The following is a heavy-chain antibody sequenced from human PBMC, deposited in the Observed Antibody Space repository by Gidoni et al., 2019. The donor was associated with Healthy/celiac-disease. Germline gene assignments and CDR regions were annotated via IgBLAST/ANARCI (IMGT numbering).Heavy chain of an antibody. CDR3: AKVAVVAATRGWFDP. CDR1: GFTFSSYG. CDR2: ISYDGSNK. V-gene: IGHV3-30*18. Sequence: QVQLVESGGGVVQPGRSLRLSCAASGFTFSSYGMHWVRQAPGKGLEWVAVISYDGSNKYYADSVKGRFTISRDNSKNTLYLQMNSLRAEDTAVYYCAKVAVVAATRGWFDPWGQGTLVTVSS. D-gene: IGHD2-15*01. J-gene: IGHJ5*02.